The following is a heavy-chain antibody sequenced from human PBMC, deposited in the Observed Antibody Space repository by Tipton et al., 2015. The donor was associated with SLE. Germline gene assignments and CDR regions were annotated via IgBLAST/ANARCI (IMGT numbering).Heavy chain of an antibody. CDR2: IYYSGST. Sequence: GLVKPSETLSLTCTVSGGSISSYYWSWIRQPPGKGLEWIGYIYYSGSTIYNPSLKSRVTISVDTSRSQFSLKLSSVTAADTAVYYCARDLRSGGYYYYYYMDVWGKGTTVTVSS. CDR3: ARDLRSGGYYYYYYMDV. V-gene: IGHV4-59*01. D-gene: IGHD1-14*01. CDR1: GGSISSYY. J-gene: IGHJ6*03.